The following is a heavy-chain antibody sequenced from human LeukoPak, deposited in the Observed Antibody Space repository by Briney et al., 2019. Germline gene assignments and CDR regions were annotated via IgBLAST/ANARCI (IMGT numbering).Heavy chain of an antibody. CDR2: ISYDGSNK. CDR3: ARVRSSGWLDAFDI. D-gene: IGHD6-19*01. CDR1: GFTFSSYA. Sequence: PGGSLRLSCAASGFTFSSYAMHWVRQAPGKGLEWVAVISYDGSNKYYADSVKGRFTISRDNSKNTLYLQMNSLRAEDTAVYYCARVRSSGWLDAFDIWGQGTMVTVSS. J-gene: IGHJ3*02. V-gene: IGHV3-30-3*01.